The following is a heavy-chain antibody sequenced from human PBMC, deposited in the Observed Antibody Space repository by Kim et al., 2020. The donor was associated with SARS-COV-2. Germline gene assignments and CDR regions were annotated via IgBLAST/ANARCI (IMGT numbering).Heavy chain of an antibody. CDR1: GGSISSGGYY. CDR3: ARRIADRYYYYGMDV. V-gene: IGHV4-31*03. Sequence: SETLSLTCTVSGGSISSGGYYWSWIRQHPGKGLEWIGYIYYSGSTYYNPSLKSRVTISVDTSKNQFSLKLSSVTAADTAVYYCARRIADRYYYYGMDVWGQGTTVTVSS. D-gene: IGHD2-21*01. J-gene: IGHJ6*02. CDR2: IYYSGST.